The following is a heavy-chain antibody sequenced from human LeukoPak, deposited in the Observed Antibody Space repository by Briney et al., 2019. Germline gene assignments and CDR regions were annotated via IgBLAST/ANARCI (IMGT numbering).Heavy chain of an antibody. CDR2: INSDGSST. V-gene: IGHV3-74*01. CDR1: GFTFSSYW. CDR3: ARDFDSSGHFDY. D-gene: IGHD3-22*01. Sequence: PGGSLRLSCAASGFTFSSYWMHWVRQAPGKGLVWVSRINSDGSSTNYADSVKGRLTISRDNAKNTLYLQMNSLRAEDTAVYYCARDFDSSGHFDYWGQGTLVTVSS. J-gene: IGHJ4*02.